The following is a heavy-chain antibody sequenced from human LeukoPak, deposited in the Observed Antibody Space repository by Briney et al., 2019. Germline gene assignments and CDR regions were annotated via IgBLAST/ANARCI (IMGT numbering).Heavy chain of an antibody. D-gene: IGHD3-22*01. CDR3: AKAPSRYYYDSSGYYYYFDY. J-gene: IGHJ4*02. V-gene: IGHV3-23*01. CDR2: ISGSGGST. Sequence: PGGSLRLSCAASGFTFSSYAMSWVRQAPGKGLEWVSAISGSGGSTYYADSVKGRFTISRDNSKNTLYLQMNSLRAEDTAVYYCAKAPSRYYYDSSGYYYYFDYWGQGTLVTVSS. CDR1: GFTFSSYA.